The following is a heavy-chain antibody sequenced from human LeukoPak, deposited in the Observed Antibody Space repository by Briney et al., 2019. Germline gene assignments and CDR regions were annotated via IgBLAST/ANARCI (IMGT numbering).Heavy chain of an antibody. CDR2: TYYRSKWYN. J-gene: IGHJ4*02. V-gene: IGHV6-1*01. CDR1: GDSVSSNSAA. D-gene: IGHD6-19*01. Sequence: SQTLALTCAISGDSVSSNSAAWIWIRQSPSRGLEWLGRTYYRSKWYNDYAESVKSRITINPDTSKNQFSLQLNSVTPEDTAVYYCTRDEQWLVYFDYWGQGTLVTVSS. CDR3: TRDEQWLVYFDY.